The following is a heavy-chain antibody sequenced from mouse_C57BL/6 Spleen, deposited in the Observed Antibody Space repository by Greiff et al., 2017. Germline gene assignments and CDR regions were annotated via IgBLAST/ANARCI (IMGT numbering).Heavy chain of an antibody. V-gene: IGHV1-42*01. J-gene: IGHJ4*01. CDR3: ARDGYDRGNYARDY. D-gene: IGHD2-2*01. Sequence: EVQLQQSGPELVKPGASVKISSKASGYSFTGYYMNWVKQSPEKSLEWIGEINPSTGGTTYNQKFKAKATLTVDKSSSTAYMQLKRLTSEDSAVYYCARDGYDRGNYARDYWGQGTSVTVSS. CDR1: GYSFTGYY. CDR2: INPSTGGT.